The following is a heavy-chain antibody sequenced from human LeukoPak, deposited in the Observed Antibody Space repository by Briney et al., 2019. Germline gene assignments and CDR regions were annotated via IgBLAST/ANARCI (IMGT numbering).Heavy chain of an antibody. V-gene: IGHV3-11*04. D-gene: IGHD1-26*01. J-gene: IGHJ5*02. CDR3: VRKTVGAKNWFDP. CDR2: ISSSGSTI. CDR1: GFTFSDYY. Sequence: GGSLRLSCAASGFTFSDYYMSWIRQAPGKGLEWVSYISSSGSTIYYADSVKGRFTISRDNAKNSLYLQMNSLGAEDSAVYYCVRKTVGAKNWFDPWGQGTLVTVSS.